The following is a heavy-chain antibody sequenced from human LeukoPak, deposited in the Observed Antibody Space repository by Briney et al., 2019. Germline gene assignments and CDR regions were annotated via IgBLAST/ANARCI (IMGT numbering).Heavy chain of an antibody. CDR2: IYTSGST. D-gene: IGHD6-19*01. Sequence: SQTLSLTCTVSGGSISSGSYYWSWIRQPAGKGLEWIGRIYTSGSTNYNPSLKSRVTISVDTSKNQFSLKLSSVTAADTAVYYCAREAVVFTAFYYYYYMDVWGKGTTVTDSS. CDR3: AREAVVFTAFYYYYYMDV. V-gene: IGHV4-61*02. CDR1: GGSISSGSYY. J-gene: IGHJ6*03.